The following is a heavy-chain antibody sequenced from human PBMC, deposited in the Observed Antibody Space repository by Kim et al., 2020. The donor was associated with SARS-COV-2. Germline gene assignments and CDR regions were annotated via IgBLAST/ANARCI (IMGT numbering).Heavy chain of an antibody. V-gene: IGHV3-21*04. J-gene: IGHJ6*02. Sequence: GGSLRLSCAASGFTFSSYSMNWVRQAPGKGLEWVSSISSSSSYIYYADSVKGRFTISRDNAKNSLYLQMNSLRAEDTAVYYCARLGFIAAAGTYYYYGMDVWGQGTTVTVSS. CDR2: ISSSSSYI. CDR1: GFTFSSYS. CDR3: ARLGFIAAAGTYYYYGMDV. D-gene: IGHD6-13*01.